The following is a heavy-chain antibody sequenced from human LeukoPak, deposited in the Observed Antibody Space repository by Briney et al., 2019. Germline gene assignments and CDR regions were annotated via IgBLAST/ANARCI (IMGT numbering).Heavy chain of an antibody. J-gene: IGHJ4*02. CDR1: GYTFTSFG. CDR3: ARDLGLDTTMIFFDF. D-gene: IGHD5-18*01. Sequence: ASVKVSCKASGYTFTSFGISWVRQAPGQGPEWMGWISAYNGNTNYIQKFQGRVTMTTDTSTNTAYMELRSLTSDDTAVYYCARDLGLDTTMIFFDFWGQGTLVTVSS. V-gene: IGHV1-18*01. CDR2: ISAYNGNT.